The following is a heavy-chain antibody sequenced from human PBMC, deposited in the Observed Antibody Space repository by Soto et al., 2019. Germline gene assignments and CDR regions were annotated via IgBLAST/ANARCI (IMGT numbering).Heavy chain of an antibody. CDR2: MNDSGNT. V-gene: IGHV4-34*01. Sequence: QVQLQQWGAGLLKPSETLSLTCAVSGGSFSGYYWSWIRQPPGKGLEWIGEMNDSGNTKYNASLESRVAISVDTSKGHFSLMLTSVTAADTAVYYCASPRWNYIYWGQGTLVAVSS. D-gene: IGHD1-7*01. CDR3: ASPRWNYIY. CDR1: GGSFSGYY. J-gene: IGHJ4*02.